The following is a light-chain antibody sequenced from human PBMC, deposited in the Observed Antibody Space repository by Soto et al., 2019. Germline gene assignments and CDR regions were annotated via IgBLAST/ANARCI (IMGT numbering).Light chain of an antibody. V-gene: IGKV3-15*01. CDR2: GAS. CDR1: QSVSSK. J-gene: IGKJ1*01. Sequence: EIVMTQSPATLSVSPGERATLSCRASQSVSSKLAWYQQKPGQAPRLLIYGASTRATGVPVRFTGSGSGTEFTLTIGRLEPEDFAVYYCQQYDSLPRTFGQGTKVDIK. CDR3: QQYDSLPRT.